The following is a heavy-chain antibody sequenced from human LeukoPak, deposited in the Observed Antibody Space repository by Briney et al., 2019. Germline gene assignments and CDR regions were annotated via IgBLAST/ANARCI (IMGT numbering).Heavy chain of an antibody. CDR2: MNPNSGNT. CDR1: GYTFTSYD. CDR3: ARYNSSSWYYYYYYGMDV. Sequence: ASVKVSCEASGYTFTSYDINWVRQATGQGLEWMGWMNPNSGNTGYAQKFQGRVTMTRNTSISTAYMELSSLRSEDTAVYYCARYNSSSWYYYYYYGMDVWGQGTTVTVSS. D-gene: IGHD6-13*01. V-gene: IGHV1-8*01. J-gene: IGHJ6*02.